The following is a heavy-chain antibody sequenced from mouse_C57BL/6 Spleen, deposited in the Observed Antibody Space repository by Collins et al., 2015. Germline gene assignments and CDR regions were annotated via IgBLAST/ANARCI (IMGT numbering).Heavy chain of an antibody. Sequence: QVQLQQSGPELVKPGASVKISCKASGYAFSSSWMNWVKQRPGQGLEWIGRIYPGDGDTNYNGRFRGTATLTADKSSTTAYMQLSSLTSVDSAVYFCARGSSYGFAYWGQGTLVTVSA. CDR1: GYAFSSSW. CDR3: ARGSSYGFAY. D-gene: IGHD1-1*01. V-gene: IGHV1-82*01. J-gene: IGHJ3*01. CDR2: IYPGDGDT.